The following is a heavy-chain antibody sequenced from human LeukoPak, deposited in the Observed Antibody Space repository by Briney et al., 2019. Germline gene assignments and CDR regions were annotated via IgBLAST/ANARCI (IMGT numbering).Heavy chain of an antibody. D-gene: IGHD3-22*01. V-gene: IGHV3-23*01. CDR1: GFTFSSYA. CDR3: AKDRDYYDSSGYYFGLADY. CDR2: ISGSGGST. J-gene: IGHJ4*02. Sequence: GGSLRLSCAASGFTFSSYAMSWVRQAPGKGLEWVSAISGSGGSTYYADSVKGRFTISRDNSKNTLYLQMNSLRAEDTAVYYCAKDRDYYDSSGYYFGLADYWGQGTLVTVSS.